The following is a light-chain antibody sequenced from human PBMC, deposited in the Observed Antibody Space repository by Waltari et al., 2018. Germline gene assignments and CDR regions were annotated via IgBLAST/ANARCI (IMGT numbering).Light chain of an antibody. CDR1: QSISNW. V-gene: IGKV1-5*03. CDR3: QQYNSYSLLT. CDR2: KAS. J-gene: IGKJ4*01. Sequence: DIQMTQSPSTLSASVGDRFTITCRASQSISNWLAWYQQIPGKAPKLLLYKASTLESGVPSRFSGSGSGTEFTLTISSLQPDDFATYYCQQYNSYSLLTFGGGTKVEIK.